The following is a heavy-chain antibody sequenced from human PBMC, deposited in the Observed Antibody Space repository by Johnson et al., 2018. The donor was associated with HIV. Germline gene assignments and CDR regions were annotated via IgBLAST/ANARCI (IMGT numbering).Heavy chain of an antibody. J-gene: IGHJ3*02. D-gene: IGHD4-23*01. CDR1: GFTFSSYW. V-gene: IGHV3-7*01. CDR2: IKQDGSEK. Sequence: LVESGGGLVQPGGSLRLSCAASGFTFSSYWMSWVRQAPGKGLEWVANIKQDGSEKYYVDSVKGRFTISRDNAKNSPYLQMNSLRAEDTAVYYCARPILRWRDDAFDIWGQGTMVTVSS. CDR3: ARPILRWRDDAFDI.